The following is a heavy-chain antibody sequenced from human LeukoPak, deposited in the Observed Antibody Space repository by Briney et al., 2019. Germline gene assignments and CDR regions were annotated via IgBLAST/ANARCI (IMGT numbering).Heavy chain of an antibody. J-gene: IGHJ3*02. CDR1: GASMSGQH. CDR3: ARSGPAAGRPDAFDI. CDR2: IHYDGRT. D-gene: IGHD2-2*01. Sequence: RASETLSLTCTVSGASMSGQHWSWIRQAPGKGLEWIAWIHYDGRTNYNPSLKSRLSLSVDTSTNQFSLSLNPVTAADTAVYFCARSGPAAGRPDAFDIWGQGTMVTVSS. V-gene: IGHV4-59*11.